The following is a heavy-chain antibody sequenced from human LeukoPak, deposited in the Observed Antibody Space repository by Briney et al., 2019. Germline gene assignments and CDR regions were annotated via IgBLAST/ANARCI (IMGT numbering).Heavy chain of an antibody. D-gene: IGHD2-21*01. J-gene: IGHJ3*02. CDR2: IYYSGST. V-gene: IGHV4-59*01. CDR1: GGSISSYY. CDR3: ARDCGGYCDDAFDI. Sequence: SETLSLTCTVSGGSISSYYWSWIRQPPGKGLEWIGYIYYSGSTNYNPSLKNRVTISVDTSKNQFSLKLSSVTAADTAVYYCARDCGGYCDDAFDIWGQGTMVTVSS.